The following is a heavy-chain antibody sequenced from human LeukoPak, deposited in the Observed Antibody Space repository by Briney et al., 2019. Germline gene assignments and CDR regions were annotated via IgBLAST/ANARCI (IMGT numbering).Heavy chain of an antibody. Sequence: GESLKISCKGSGYSFTSYWISWVRQMPGKGLEWMGRITPSNSYTNYSPSFQGHVTISADKSISTAYLQWTSLKTSDSAMYYCARGEGTAMVSYFDYWGQGTLVTVSS. CDR3: ARGEGTAMVSYFDY. V-gene: IGHV5-10-1*01. D-gene: IGHD5-18*01. J-gene: IGHJ4*02. CDR1: GYSFTSYW. CDR2: ITPSNSYT.